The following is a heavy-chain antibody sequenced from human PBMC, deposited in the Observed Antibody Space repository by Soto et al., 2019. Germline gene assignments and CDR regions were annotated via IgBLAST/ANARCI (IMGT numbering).Heavy chain of an antibody. J-gene: IGHJ6*02. Sequence: QVQLQESGPGLVKPSQTLSLTCTVSGGSISSGDDFWTWIRQPPGKGLEWIGYIYYSGSTYYNPSLKSRLTMSVDTSKNQFSLKLSSVTAADTAVYYCARDRAKWKVYYYDGMDVWGQGTTVTVSS. V-gene: IGHV4-30-4*01. CDR2: IYYSGST. CDR1: GGSISSGDDF. CDR3: ARDRAKWKVYYYDGMDV. D-gene: IGHD1-20*01.